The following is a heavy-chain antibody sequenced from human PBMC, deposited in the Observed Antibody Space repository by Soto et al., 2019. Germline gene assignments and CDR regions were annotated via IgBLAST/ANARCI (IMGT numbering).Heavy chain of an antibody. Sequence: EVQLLESGGGLVQPGGSLRLSCAASGFTFSSYSMSWVRQAPGKGLEWVSAISGSGGSTYYADSVKGRFTISRDNSKNTLYLQMNSLRAEDTAVYYCAKTLYYYDSSGYQWGQGTLVTVSS. D-gene: IGHD3-22*01. CDR2: ISGSGGST. J-gene: IGHJ4*02. V-gene: IGHV3-23*01. CDR3: AKTLYYYDSSGYQ. CDR1: GFTFSSYS.